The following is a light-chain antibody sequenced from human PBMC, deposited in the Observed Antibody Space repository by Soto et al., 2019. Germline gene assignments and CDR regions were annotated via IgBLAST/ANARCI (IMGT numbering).Light chain of an antibody. CDR2: EVS. Sequence: QLVLTQPASVSGSPGQSITISCTGTSSDVGGYNYVSWYQQQSGKAPKLIIHEVSNRPSGVSNRFSGSKSGNTASLTISGLQAEDEADYYCSSYTSSRAYVFGIGTQLTVL. J-gene: IGLJ7*01. V-gene: IGLV2-14*01. CDR1: SSDVGGYNY. CDR3: SSYTSSRAYV.